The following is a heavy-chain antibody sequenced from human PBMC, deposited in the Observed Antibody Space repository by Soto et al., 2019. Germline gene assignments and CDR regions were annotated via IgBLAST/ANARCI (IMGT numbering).Heavy chain of an antibody. CDR2: INHSGST. J-gene: IGHJ4*02. D-gene: IGHD3-9*01. CDR3: ARGQEYYDILTGYLRNSGFGFSFDY. V-gene: IGHV4-34*01. CDR1: GGSFSGYY. Sequence: PSETLSLTCAVYGGSFSGYYWSWIRQPPGKGLEWIGEINHSGSTNYNPPLKSRVTISVDTSKNQFSLKLSSVTAADTAVYYCARGQEYYDILTGYLRNSGFGFSFDYWGQGTLVTVSS.